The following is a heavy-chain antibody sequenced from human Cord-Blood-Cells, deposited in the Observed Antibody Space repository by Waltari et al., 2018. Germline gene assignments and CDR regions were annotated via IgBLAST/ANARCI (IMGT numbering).Heavy chain of an antibody. Sequence: EVQLVETGGGLIQPGGSLRLSCAASGFTVSSNYMSWVRQAPGKGLEGVSVIYSEGSTYYADSVNGRFTMSRDKSKNTLYLQMNWLRAEGTAVYYCARAIWGDAFDIWGQGTMVTVSS. D-gene: IGHD3-16*01. V-gene: IGHV3-53*02. CDR3: ARAIWGDAFDI. CDR1: GFTVSSNY. J-gene: IGHJ3*02. CDR2: IYSEGST.